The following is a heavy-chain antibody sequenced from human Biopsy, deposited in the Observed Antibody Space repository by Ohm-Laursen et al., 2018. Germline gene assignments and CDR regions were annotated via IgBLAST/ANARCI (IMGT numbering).Heavy chain of an antibody. CDR2: ISDTGST. CDR3: ARLYRLDDYWNDDPPDAFDV. CDR1: GGSISGDY. V-gene: IGHV4-59*01. J-gene: IGHJ3*01. D-gene: IGHD3-3*01. Sequence: SQTLSLTCTVSGGSISGDYWSWIRQSPGKGLEWIGSISDTGSTNYSPSLRGRVTISVDTSKKQFPLKVSSVTPADTAVFFCARLYRLDDYWNDDPPDAFDVWGQGTMVTVSS.